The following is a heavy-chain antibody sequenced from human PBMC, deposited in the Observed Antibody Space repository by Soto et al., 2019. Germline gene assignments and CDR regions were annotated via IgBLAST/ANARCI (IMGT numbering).Heavy chain of an antibody. CDR3: ARDPYDSSRGHYFDY. J-gene: IGHJ4*02. CDR2: IYYSGST. V-gene: IGHV4-31*03. CDR1: GGSISSGGYY. Sequence: SETLTLTCTVSGGSISSGGYYWSWIRQHPGKGLEWIGYIYYSGSTYYNPSLKSRVTIPVDTSKNQFSLKLSSVTAADTAVYYCARDPYDSSRGHYFDYWGQGTLVTVSS. D-gene: IGHD3-22*01.